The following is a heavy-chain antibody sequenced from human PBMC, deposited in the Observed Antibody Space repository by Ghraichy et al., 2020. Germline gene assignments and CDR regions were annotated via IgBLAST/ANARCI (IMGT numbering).Heavy chain of an antibody. J-gene: IGHJ4*02. CDR2: INHSGST. CDR3: ARHDYVWGRHYYFDY. CDR1: GGSFSGYY. D-gene: IGHD3-16*01. V-gene: IGHV4-34*01. Sequence: SETLSLTCAVYGGSFSGYYWSWIRQPPGKGLEWIGEINHSGSTNYNPSLKSRVTISVDTSKNQFSLKLSSVTAADTAVYYCARHDYVWGRHYYFDYWGQGTLVTVSS.